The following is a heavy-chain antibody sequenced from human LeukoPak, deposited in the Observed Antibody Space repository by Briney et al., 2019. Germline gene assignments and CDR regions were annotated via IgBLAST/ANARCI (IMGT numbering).Heavy chain of an antibody. CDR1: GGSMSSYY. D-gene: IGHD3-22*01. J-gene: IGHJ3*02. Sequence: PSETLSLTCTVSGGSMSSYYWSWIRQPPGKGLEWIGYIYYSGSTNYNPSLKSRVTISVDTSKNQFSLKLSSVTAADTAVYYWARGNYYDSSTYYRAFDIWGQGTMVTVSS. V-gene: IGHV4-59*01. CDR2: IYYSGST. CDR3: ARGNYYDSSTYYRAFDI.